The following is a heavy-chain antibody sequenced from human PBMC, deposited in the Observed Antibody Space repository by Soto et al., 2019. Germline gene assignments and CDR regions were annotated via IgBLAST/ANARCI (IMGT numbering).Heavy chain of an antibody. CDR3: AKDRPSVAGTKGYYYYYYDMDV. V-gene: IGHV3-30*18. CDR1: GFTFSSYG. D-gene: IGHD1-7*01. J-gene: IGHJ6*02. CDR2: ISYDGSNK. Sequence: QVQLVESGGGVVQPGRSLRLSCAASGFTFSSYGMHWVRHAPGKGLEWVAVISYDGSNKYYADSVKGRFTISRDNSKNTLYLQMNSLRDEDTAVYYCAKDRPSVAGTKGYYYYYYDMDVWGQGTTVTVSS.